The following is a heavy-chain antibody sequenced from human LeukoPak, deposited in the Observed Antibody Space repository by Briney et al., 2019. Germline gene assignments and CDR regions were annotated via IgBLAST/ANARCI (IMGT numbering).Heavy chain of an antibody. Sequence: ASEKVSCKASGYTFTSYYMHWVRQAPGQGLEWMGIINPSGGSTSYAQKFQGRVTMTRDTSTSTVYMELSSLRSEDTAVYYCARGLYGSFPYYYGMDVWGQGTTVTVSS. D-gene: IGHD2-21*02. V-gene: IGHV1-46*01. J-gene: IGHJ6*02. CDR1: GYTFTSYY. CDR3: ARGLYGSFPYYYGMDV. CDR2: INPSGGST.